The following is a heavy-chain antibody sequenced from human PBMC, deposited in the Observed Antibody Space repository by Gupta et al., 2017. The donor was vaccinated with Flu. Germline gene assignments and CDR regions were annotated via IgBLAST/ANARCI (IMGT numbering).Heavy chain of an antibody. CDR1: GGTFSSYA. J-gene: IGHJ4*02. D-gene: IGHD3-22*01. CDR3: ARANPKTYYYDSSGSWYFDY. Sequence: QVQLVQSGAEVKKPGSSVKVSCKASGGTFSSYAISWVRRAPGTGLEWMGGIIPIFGTANYAQKFQGRVTITADESTSTAYMELSSLRSEDTAVYYCARANPKTYYYDSSGSWYFDYWGQGTLVTVSS. CDR2: IIPIFGTA. V-gene: IGHV1-69*01.